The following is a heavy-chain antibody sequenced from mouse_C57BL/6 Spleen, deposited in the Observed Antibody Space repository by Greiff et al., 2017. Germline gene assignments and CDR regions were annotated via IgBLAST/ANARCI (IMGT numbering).Heavy chain of an antibody. D-gene: IGHD2-1*01. CDR1: GYTFTSSW. CDR3: ARYYGKNYFDY. V-gene: IGHV1-69*01. Sequence: QVQLQQPGAELVMPGASVKLSCKASGYTFTSSWMHWVKQRPGQGLEWIGEIDPSDSYTNYNQKFKGKSTLTVDKSSSTAYMQLSSLTSEDSAVYYCARYYGKNYFDYWGQGTTLTVSS. CDR2: IDPSDSYT. J-gene: IGHJ2*01.